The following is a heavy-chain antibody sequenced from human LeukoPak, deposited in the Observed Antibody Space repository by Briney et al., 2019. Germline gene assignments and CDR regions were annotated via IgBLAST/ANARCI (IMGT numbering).Heavy chain of an antibody. D-gene: IGHD6-19*01. CDR2: INAGNGNT. Sequence: ASVKVSCKASGYTSTSYAMHWVRQAPGQRLEWMGWINAGNGNTKYSQKFQGRVTITRDTSASTAYMELSSLRSEDTAVYYCARDQQWLVPFDPWGQGTLVTVSS. CDR3: ARDQQWLVPFDP. V-gene: IGHV1-3*01. CDR1: GYTSTSYA. J-gene: IGHJ5*02.